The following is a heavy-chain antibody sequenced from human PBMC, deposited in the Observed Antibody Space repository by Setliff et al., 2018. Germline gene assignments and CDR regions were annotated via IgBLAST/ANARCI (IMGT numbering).Heavy chain of an antibody. CDR3: ARGYRGYYNFWSGSQGANWSDP. CDR1: GGTFSSYA. Sequence: GASVKVSCKASGGTFSSYAISWVRQAPGQGLEWMGRIIPIFGIANYAQKFQGRVTITADKSTSTAYMELSSLRSEDTAVYYCARGYRGYYNFWSGSQGANWSDPWGQGTLVTVSS. V-gene: IGHV1-69*04. J-gene: IGHJ5*02. CDR2: IIPIFGIA. D-gene: IGHD3-3*01.